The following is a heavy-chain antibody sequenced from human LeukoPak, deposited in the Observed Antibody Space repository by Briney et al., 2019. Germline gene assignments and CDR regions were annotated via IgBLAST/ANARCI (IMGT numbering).Heavy chain of an antibody. J-gene: IGHJ4*02. D-gene: IGHD3-9*01. CDR3: TRGHSDILTGYRFDY. V-gene: IGHV3-49*03. CDR2: IRSKAYGGTT. CDR1: RFTFGDYA. Sequence: GRSLSLSCTASRFTFGDYAMSWFRQAPGKGLEGVGFIRSKAYGGTTEDAASAKGRFTISRDDSKIIAYLQMNSLKTEDTAVYYCTRGHSDILTGYRFDYWGQGTLVTVSS.